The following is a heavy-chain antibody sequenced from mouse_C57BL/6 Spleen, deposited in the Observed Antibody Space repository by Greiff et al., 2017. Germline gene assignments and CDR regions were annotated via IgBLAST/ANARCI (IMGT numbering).Heavy chain of an antibody. CDR3: ARSYYYGSSYEVAY. V-gene: IGHV1-80*01. D-gene: IGHD1-1*01. CDR2: IYPGDGDT. Sequence: VQLQQSGAELVKPGASVKISCKASGYAFSSYWMNWVKQRPGKGLEWIGQIYPGDGDTNYNGKFKGKATLAADKSSSTAYMQLSRLTSEDSAVYFCARSYYYGSSYEVAYWGQGTLVTVSA. CDR1: GYAFSSYW. J-gene: IGHJ3*01.